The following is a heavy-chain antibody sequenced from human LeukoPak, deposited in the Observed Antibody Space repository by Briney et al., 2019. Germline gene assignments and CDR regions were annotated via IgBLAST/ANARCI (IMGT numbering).Heavy chain of an antibody. V-gene: IGHV5-51*01. CDR1: GYRFTSYW. CDR2: IYPDDSDT. Sequence: GESLKISCKGSGYRFTSYWIGWVRQMPGKGLEWIGIIYPDDSDTKYSPSFQGQVTISVDKSINTAYLQWSSLKASDTAMYYCARHNYGDLVKHYYCYGMDVWGQGTTVTVSS. CDR3: ARHNYGDLVKHYYCYGMDV. J-gene: IGHJ6*02. D-gene: IGHD4-17*01.